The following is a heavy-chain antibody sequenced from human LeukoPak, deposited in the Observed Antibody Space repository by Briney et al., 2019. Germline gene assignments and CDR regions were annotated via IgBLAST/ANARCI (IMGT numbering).Heavy chain of an antibody. V-gene: IGHV4-39*01. Sequence: SETLSLTCAVSGDSISYHNYYWDWIRQPPGKGLEWIGPVYYTGNTYYNPSLKSRVVISVDTSKNQFSLQLTSMTAADTAVYSCPRLRAMAGHRGGFAFWGRGTMVTVSS. D-gene: IGHD6-19*01. CDR1: GDSISYHNYY. CDR3: PRLRAMAGHRGGFAF. J-gene: IGHJ3*01. CDR2: VYYTGNT.